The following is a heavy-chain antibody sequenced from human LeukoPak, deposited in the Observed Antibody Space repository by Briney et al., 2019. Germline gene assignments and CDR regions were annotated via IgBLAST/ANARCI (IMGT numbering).Heavy chain of an antibody. CDR2: IYSSGSS. Sequence: SETLSLTCTVSGASISNYYWTWIRQPPGKGLEWIGYIYSSGSSNYNPSLKSRVTTSVDTSKNQFSLNLSSVTPADTAVYYWARSGTAAGRRDYWGQGTLVTVSS. V-gene: IGHV4-59*01. CDR3: ARSGTAAGRRDY. J-gene: IGHJ4*02. D-gene: IGHD6-13*01. CDR1: GASISNYY.